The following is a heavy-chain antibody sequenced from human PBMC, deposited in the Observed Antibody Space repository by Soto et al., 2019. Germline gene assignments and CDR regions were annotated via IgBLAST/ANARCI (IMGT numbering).Heavy chain of an antibody. CDR2: IYHSGST. CDR1: GGSISSGGYS. J-gene: IGHJ4*02. D-gene: IGHD4-17*01. Sequence: TLSLTCAVSGGSISSGGYSWSWIRQPPGKGLEWIGYIYHSGSTYYNPSLKSRVTISVDRSKNQFSLKLSSVTAADTAVYYYARVMTTVTTIDYWGQGTLVTVSS. V-gene: IGHV4-30-2*01. CDR3: ARVMTTVTTIDY.